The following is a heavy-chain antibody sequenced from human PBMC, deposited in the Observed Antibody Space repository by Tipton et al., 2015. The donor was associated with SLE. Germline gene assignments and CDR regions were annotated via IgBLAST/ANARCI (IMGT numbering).Heavy chain of an antibody. D-gene: IGHD6-19*01. CDR2: ITGSGGST. J-gene: IGHJ4*02. CDR3: ARYPLEYSSGWFFFDY. Sequence: SLRLSCAASGFTFATYAMSWVRQAPGKGLEWVSTITGSGGSTYYAGSVKGRFTLSRDNSKNTLYLQMDSLRAEDAALYYCARYPLEYSSGWFFFDYWGQGTLVTVSS. CDR1: GFTFATYA. V-gene: IGHV3-23*01.